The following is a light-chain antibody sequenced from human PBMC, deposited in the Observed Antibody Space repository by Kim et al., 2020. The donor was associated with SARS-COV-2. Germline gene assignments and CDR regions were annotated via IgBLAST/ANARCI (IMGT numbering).Light chain of an antibody. Sequence: QSALTQPASVSGSPGQSITISCTGTSSDVGNYNYVSWYQHHPGKTPKLVIYVVTKRPSEVSTRFSGSKSGNTAYLTISGLQAEDEADYYCSSFTPSNTWVFGGGTQLTVL. V-gene: IGLV2-14*03. J-gene: IGLJ3*02. CDR3: SSFTPSNTWV. CDR2: VVT. CDR1: SSDVGNYNY.